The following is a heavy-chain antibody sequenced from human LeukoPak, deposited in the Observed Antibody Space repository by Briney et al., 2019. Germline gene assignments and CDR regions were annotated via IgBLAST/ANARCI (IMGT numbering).Heavy chain of an antibody. V-gene: IGHV3-53*01. D-gene: IGHD3-9*01. J-gene: IGHJ4*02. Sequence: GGSLRLPCAASGFTVSSNYMSWVRQAPGKGLEWVSVIYSGGTTYYADSVKGRFTISRDNSKNTLYLQMNSLRAEDTAVYYCARVKVRYFDWAPIDYWGQGTLVTVSS. CDR2: IYSGGTT. CDR3: ARVKVRYFDWAPIDY. CDR1: GFTVSSNY.